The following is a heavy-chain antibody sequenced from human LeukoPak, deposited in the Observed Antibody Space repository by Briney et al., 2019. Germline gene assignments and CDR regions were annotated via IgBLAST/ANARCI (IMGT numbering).Heavy chain of an antibody. J-gene: IGHJ4*02. CDR2: INPNSGGT. V-gene: IGHV1-2*02. CDR1: GYTFTGYY. Sequence: ASVNVSCKASGYTFTGYYMHWVRQAPGQGLEWMGWINPNSGGTKYAQQFQGRVTMTRDTSISTTYMELSRLTSDDTAVYYCARGEGDSSIWPLNYLGQGTLVPVSS. D-gene: IGHD6-13*01. CDR3: ARGEGDSSIWPLNY.